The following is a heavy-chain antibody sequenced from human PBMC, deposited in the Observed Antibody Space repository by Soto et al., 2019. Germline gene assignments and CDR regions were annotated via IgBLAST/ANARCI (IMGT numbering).Heavy chain of an antibody. D-gene: IGHD3-22*01. CDR2: ISYDGSNK. CDR3: ARDLRPLITMIVVVLDFDY. V-gene: IGHV3-30-3*01. CDR1: GFTFSSYA. J-gene: IGHJ4*02. Sequence: GGSLRLSCAASGFTFSSYAMHWVRQAPGKGLEWVAVISYDGSNKYYADSVKGRFTISRDNSKNTLYLQMNSLRAEDTAVYYSARDLRPLITMIVVVLDFDYWGQGTLVTVSS.